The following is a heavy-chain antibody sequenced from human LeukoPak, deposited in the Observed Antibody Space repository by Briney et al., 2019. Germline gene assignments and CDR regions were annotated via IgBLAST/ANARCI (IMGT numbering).Heavy chain of an antibody. J-gene: IGHJ4*02. Sequence: SETLSLTCTVSGYSISSGYYWGWIRQPPGKGLEWIGSIYHSGSTYYNPSLKSRVTISVDTSKNQFSLKLSSVTAADTAVYYCARDPPREYCRGGSCYSYFDYWGQGTLVTVSS. CDR2: IYHSGST. V-gene: IGHV4-38-2*02. CDR1: GYSISSGYY. CDR3: ARDPPREYCRGGSCYSYFDY. D-gene: IGHD2-15*01.